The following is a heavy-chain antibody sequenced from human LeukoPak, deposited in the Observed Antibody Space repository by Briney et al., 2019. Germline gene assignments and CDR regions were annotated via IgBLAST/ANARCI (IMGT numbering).Heavy chain of an antibody. J-gene: IGHJ6*02. CDR2: ISRSGGST. D-gene: IGHD3-22*01. CDR1: GFTFASYA. Sequence: PGGSLRLSCAASGFTFASYAMTWVRQAPGKGLEWFSAISRSGGSTYYADSVKGRFTISRDNYKNTLYLQMNSLRAEDTAVYYCARDSGIYDSSGYYGLSYYGMDVWGQGTTVTVSS. CDR3: ARDSGIYDSSGYYGLSYYGMDV. V-gene: IGHV3-23*01.